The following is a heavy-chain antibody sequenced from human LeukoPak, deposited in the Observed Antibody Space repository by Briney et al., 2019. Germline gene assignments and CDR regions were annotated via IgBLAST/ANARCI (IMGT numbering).Heavy chain of an antibody. CDR2: MNPNSGNT. J-gene: IGHJ3*02. Sequence: GASVKVSCKASGYTFTSYDINWVRQATGQGLEWMGWMNPNSGNTDYAEKLQGRVTMTTDTSTSTAYMELRSLRSDDTAVYYCARTTAGATEGAFDIWGQGTMVTVSS. D-gene: IGHD1-26*01. CDR1: GYTFTSYD. CDR3: ARTTAGATEGAFDI. V-gene: IGHV1-8*01.